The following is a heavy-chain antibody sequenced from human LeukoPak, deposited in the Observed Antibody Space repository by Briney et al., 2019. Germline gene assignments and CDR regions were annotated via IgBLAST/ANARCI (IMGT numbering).Heavy chain of an antibody. Sequence: SETLSLTCTVSGGSISSYYWSWIRQPPGKGLEWIGEINHSGSTNYNPSLRSRVTISVDTSKNQFSLKLSSVTAADTAVYYCARLLVGDVWGKGTTVTISS. V-gene: IGHV4-34*01. CDR1: GGSISSYY. J-gene: IGHJ6*04. CDR3: ARLLVGDV. D-gene: IGHD1-26*01. CDR2: INHSGST.